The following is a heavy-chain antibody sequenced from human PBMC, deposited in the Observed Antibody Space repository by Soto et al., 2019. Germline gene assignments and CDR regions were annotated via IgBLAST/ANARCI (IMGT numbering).Heavy chain of an antibody. J-gene: IGHJ6*02. V-gene: IGHV4-30-4*01. Sequence: LSLTCTVSGGSISSGDYYWSWIRQPPGKGLEWIGYIYYSGTTYYNPSLKSRVTISVDTSKNQFSLKVSSVTAAETAVYYCARALIQLWPHYYYGMVVWGQGTTVTVSS. CDR3: ARALIQLWPHYYYGMVV. D-gene: IGHD5-18*01. CDR1: GGSISSGDYY. CDR2: IYYSGTT.